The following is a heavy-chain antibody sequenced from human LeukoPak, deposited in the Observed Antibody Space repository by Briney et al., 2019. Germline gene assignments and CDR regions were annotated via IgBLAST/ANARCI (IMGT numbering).Heavy chain of an antibody. CDR3: AACGGDCYYYYYYGMDV. J-gene: IGHJ6*02. V-gene: IGHV1-69*13. CDR2: IIPIFGTA. D-gene: IGHD2-21*02. CDR1: GYTFTRYG. Sequence: GASVKVSCKASGYTFTRYGITWVRQAPGQGLEWMGGIIPIFGTANYAQKFQGRVTITADESTSTAYMELSSLRSEDTAVYYCAACGGDCYYYYYYGMDVWGQGTTVTVSS.